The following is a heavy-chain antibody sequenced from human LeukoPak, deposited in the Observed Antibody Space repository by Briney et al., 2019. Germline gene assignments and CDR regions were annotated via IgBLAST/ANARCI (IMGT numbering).Heavy chain of an antibody. V-gene: IGHV2-5*01. CDR1: GFSLSTSGVG. CDR3: AHRRVWGELLLYFDY. D-gene: IGHD1-26*01. J-gene: IGHJ4*02. Sequence: ESGPTLVKPTKPLTLTCTFSGFSLSTSGVGVGWIRQPPGKALECPALIYWNDDKRYSPSLKSRLTITKDTSKNQVVLTMTNMDPVDTATYYCAHRRVWGELLLYFDYGGQGTLVTVSS. CDR2: IYWNDDK.